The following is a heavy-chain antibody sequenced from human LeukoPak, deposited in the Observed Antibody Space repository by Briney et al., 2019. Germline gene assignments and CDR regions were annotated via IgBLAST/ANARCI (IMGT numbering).Heavy chain of an antibody. CDR1: GYTFTGYY. V-gene: IGHV1-46*01. D-gene: IGHD5-18*01. Sequence: ASVKVSCKASGYTFTGYYMHWVRQAPGQGLEWMGIINPSGGSTSYAQKFQSRVTMTRDTSISTAYMELSRLRSDDRAVYYCARAFDGYSYGYHHWGQGTLVTVSS. CDR3: ARAFDGYSYGYHH. CDR2: INPSGGST. J-gene: IGHJ5*02.